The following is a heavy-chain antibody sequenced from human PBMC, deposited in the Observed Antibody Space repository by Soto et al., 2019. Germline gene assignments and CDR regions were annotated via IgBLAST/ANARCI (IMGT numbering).Heavy chain of an antibody. CDR2: INPNSGGT. V-gene: IGHV1-2*04. CDR3: AKLGGYGSGSYSY. D-gene: IGHD3-10*01. Sequence: GASVKVSCKASGYTFTGYYMHWVRQAPGQELEWMGWINPNSGGTNYAQKFQGWVTMTRDTSISTAYMELSRLRSDATAVYYCAKLGGYGSGSYSYWGQGTLVTVSS. CDR1: GYTFTGYY. J-gene: IGHJ4*02.